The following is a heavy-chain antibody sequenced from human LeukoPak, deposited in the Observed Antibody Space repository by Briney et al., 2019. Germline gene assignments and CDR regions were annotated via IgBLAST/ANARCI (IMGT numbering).Heavy chain of an antibody. D-gene: IGHD1-26*01. CDR2: IWYDGSNK. CDR3: ARPTYSGSYYWFDY. CDR1: GFTFSSYG. Sequence: GGSLRLSCAASGFTFSSYGMHWVRQAPGKGLEWVAVIWYDGSNKYNADSVKGRFTISRDNSKNTLYLQMNSLRAEDTAVYYCARPTYSGSYYWFDYWGQGTLVTVSS. J-gene: IGHJ4*02. V-gene: IGHV3-33*01.